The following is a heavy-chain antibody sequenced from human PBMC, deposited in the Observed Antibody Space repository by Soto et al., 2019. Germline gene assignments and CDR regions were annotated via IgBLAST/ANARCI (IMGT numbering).Heavy chain of an antibody. J-gene: IGHJ4*02. D-gene: IGHD3-10*02. Sequence: QVQLVESGGGVVQPGRSLRLSCAASGFIFNRFGMNWVRQAPGKGLEWVAVISYDGNNKFYEDSVKGRFTISRDNDQNILYLQMNSLRPEDTAMYYCAKAVDISVRGVPPSDYWGQGTLVTVSS. CDR1: GFIFNRFG. CDR2: ISYDGNNK. CDR3: AKAVDISVRGVPPSDY. V-gene: IGHV3-30*18.